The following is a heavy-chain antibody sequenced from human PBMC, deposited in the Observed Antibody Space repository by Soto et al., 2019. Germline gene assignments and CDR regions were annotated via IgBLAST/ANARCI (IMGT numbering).Heavy chain of an antibody. J-gene: IGHJ4*02. D-gene: IGHD3-10*01. CDR1: GFTFSSYA. CDR2: ISGSGDST. CDR3: AKESLVRGVINYFDY. Sequence: EEQLLESGGGLVQPGGSLRLSCAASGFTFSSYAMGWVGQAPGKGLEWVSGISGSGDSTYYADSVKGRFTISRDNSKNTVYLQMNSLRAEDTAVYYCAKESLVRGVINYFDYWGQGTLVTVSS. V-gene: IGHV3-23*01.